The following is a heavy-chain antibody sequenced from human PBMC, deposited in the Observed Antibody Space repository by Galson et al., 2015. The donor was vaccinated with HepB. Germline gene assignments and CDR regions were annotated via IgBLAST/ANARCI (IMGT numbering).Heavy chain of an antibody. J-gene: IGHJ5*02. CDR1: GYTFTSYG. CDR2: ISAYNGNT. CDR3: ARDSCSSTSCYRESHH. V-gene: IGHV1-18*01. D-gene: IGHD2-2*02. Sequence: SVTVSCKASGYTFTSYGISWVRQAPGQGLEWMGWISAYNGNTNYAQKLQGRVTMTTDTSTSTAYMELRSLRSDDTAVYYCARDSCSSTSCYRESHHWGQGTLVTVSS.